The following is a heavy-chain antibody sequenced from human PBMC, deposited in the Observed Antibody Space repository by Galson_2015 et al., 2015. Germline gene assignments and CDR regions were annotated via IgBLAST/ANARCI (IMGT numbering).Heavy chain of an antibody. CDR1: GYTFTSYY. Sequence: SVKVSCKASGYTFTSYYMHWVRRAPGQGLEWMGIINPSDGSTSYAQKFQGRVTMTRDTSTSTVYMELSSLRSEDTAVYYCARERYYYDSSGYVPDYWGQGTLVTVSS. CDR3: ARERYYYDSSGYVPDY. V-gene: IGHV1-46*01. D-gene: IGHD3-22*01. CDR2: INPSDGST. J-gene: IGHJ4*02.